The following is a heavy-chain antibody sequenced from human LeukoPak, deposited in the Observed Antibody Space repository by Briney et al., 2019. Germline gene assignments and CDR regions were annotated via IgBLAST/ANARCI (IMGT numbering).Heavy chain of an antibody. V-gene: IGHV3-23*01. CDR2: ISGSGTGT. CDR1: GFTFSSYA. Sequence: GRSLRLSCAASGFTFSSYAMSWVRQAPGKGLEWVSAISGSGTGTYYADSVKGRFTISSDTSKNTLYLQMNSLRAEDTAVYYCAKVHSGWLFDYWGQGSLVTVSS. CDR3: AKVHSGWLFDY. J-gene: IGHJ4*02. D-gene: IGHD6-19*01.